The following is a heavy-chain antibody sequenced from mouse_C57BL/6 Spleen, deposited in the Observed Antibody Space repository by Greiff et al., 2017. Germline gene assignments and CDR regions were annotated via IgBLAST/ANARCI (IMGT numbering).Heavy chain of an antibody. J-gene: IGHJ2*01. CDR1: GYTFTSYW. V-gene: IGHV1-50*01. D-gene: IGHD2-5*01. CDR3: ARHEDEYCSNSFDY. CDR2: IDPSDSYT. Sequence: QVQLQQPGAELVKPGASVKLSCKASGYTFTSYWMQWVKQRPGQGLEWIGEIDPSDSYTNYNQKFKGKATLTVDTSSSTAYMQLSSLTSEDSAVYYCARHEDEYCSNSFDYWGQGTTLTVSS.